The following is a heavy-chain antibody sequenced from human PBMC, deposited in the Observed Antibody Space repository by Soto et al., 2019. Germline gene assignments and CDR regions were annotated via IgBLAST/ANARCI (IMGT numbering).Heavy chain of an antibody. CDR3: ARVSGRQSYYYYGMDV. V-gene: IGHV3-21*01. J-gene: IGHJ6*02. CDR2: ISSSSSYI. Sequence: GWSLRLSCAASGFTFSSYSMNWVRQAPGKGLEWVSSISSSSSYIYYADSVKGRFTISRDNAKNSLYLQMNSLRAEDTAVYYCARVSGRQSYYYYGMDVWGQGPTVTVSS. D-gene: IGHD1-26*01. CDR1: GFTFSSYS.